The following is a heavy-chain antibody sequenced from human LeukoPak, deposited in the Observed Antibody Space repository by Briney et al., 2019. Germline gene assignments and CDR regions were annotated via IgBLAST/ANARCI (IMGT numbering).Heavy chain of an antibody. V-gene: IGHV4-59*08. D-gene: IGHD3-22*01. J-gene: IGHJ4*02. Sequence: SETLSLTCTVSGGSISSYYWSWIRQPPGKGLEWIGYIYYSGSTNYNPSLKSRVTISVDTSKNHFSLKLSSVTAADTAVYYCARAQTYYYDSSGYYYIDSWGQGTLVTVSS. CDR3: ARAQTYYYDSSGYYYIDS. CDR2: IYYSGST. CDR1: GGSISSYY.